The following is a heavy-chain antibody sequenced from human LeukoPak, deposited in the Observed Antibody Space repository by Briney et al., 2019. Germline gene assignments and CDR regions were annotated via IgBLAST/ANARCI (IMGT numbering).Heavy chain of an antibody. Sequence: SETPSLTCAVSGYSISNGYCWVWIRQPPGRGLEWIGSLYHSDSAYYNTSLRSRVSMSVDTSKNQFSLTLSFVTAADTAVYYCARQHDSYYYYYIDVWGSGTTVTVSS. CDR1: GYSISNGYC. CDR3: ARQHDSYYYYYIDV. V-gene: IGHV4-38-2*01. CDR2: LYHSDSA. J-gene: IGHJ6*03.